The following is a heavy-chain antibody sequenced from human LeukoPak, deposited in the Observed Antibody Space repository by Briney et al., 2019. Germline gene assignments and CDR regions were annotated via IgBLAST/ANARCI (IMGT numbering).Heavy chain of an antibody. D-gene: IGHD3-22*01. V-gene: IGHV3-48*03. CDR2: ISSGGSTI. Sequence: PGRSLRLSCAASGFTFSSYEMSWVRQAPGKGLEWISYISSGGSTIYYADSVKGRFTISRDNAKNSLYLQMNSLRAEDTAVYYCARANLEEYYDSSGPNFDYWGQGTLVTVSS. J-gene: IGHJ4*02. CDR3: ARANLEEYYDSSGPNFDY. CDR1: GFTFSSYE.